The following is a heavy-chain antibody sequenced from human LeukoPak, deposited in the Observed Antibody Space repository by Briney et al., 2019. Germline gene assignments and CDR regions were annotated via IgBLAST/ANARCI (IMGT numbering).Heavy chain of an antibody. Sequence: SETLSLTCTVSGGSISSGSYYWSWIRQPAGKGLEWIGRIYTSGSTNYSPSLKSRVTISVDTSKNQFSLKLSSVTAADTAVYYCARDYCGGDCYLDNWFDPWGQGTLVTVSS. J-gene: IGHJ5*02. CDR3: ARDYCGGDCYLDNWFDP. D-gene: IGHD2-21*01. CDR1: GGSISSGSYY. V-gene: IGHV4-61*02. CDR2: IYTSGST.